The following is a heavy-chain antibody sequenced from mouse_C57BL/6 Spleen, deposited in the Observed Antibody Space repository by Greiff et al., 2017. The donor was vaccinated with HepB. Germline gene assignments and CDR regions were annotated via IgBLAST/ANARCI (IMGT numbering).Heavy chain of an antibody. J-gene: IGHJ2*01. CDR2: IRSKSNNYAT. CDR1: GFSFNTYA. Sequence: DVMLVESGGGLVQPKGSLKLSCAASGFSFNTYAMNWVRQAPGKGLEWVARIRSKSNNYATYYADSVKDRFTISRDDSESMLYLQMNNLKTEDTAMYYCVRQGYDGYYGHFDYWGQGTTLTVSS. CDR3: VRQGYDGYYGHFDY. D-gene: IGHD2-3*01. V-gene: IGHV10-1*01.